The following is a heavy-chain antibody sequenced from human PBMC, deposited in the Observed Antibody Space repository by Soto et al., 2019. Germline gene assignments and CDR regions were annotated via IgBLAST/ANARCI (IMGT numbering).Heavy chain of an antibody. CDR2: IIPIFGTA. CDR3: ASAWGPSYYYGMDV. D-gene: IGHD3-16*01. J-gene: IGHJ6*02. CDR1: GGTFSSYA. Sequence: QVQLVQSGAAVKKPGSSVKVSCKASGGTFSSYAISWVRQAPGQGLEWMGGIIPIFGTADYAQKFQGRVAITADASTSTAYRERSRLRSEDTAVYYCASAWGPSYYYGMDVWGQGTTVTVSS. V-gene: IGHV1-69*12.